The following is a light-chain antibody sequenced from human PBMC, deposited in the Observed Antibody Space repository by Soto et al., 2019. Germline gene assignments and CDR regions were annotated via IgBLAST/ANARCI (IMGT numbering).Light chain of an antibody. Sequence: EIVMTQSPATLSVSPGERATLSCRASQSAGSNLAWYQQKRGQPPRLLIHGASTRATGVPVRFSGSGSGTEFTLTISNLQSEDFALYFCQQYNNWPRSTFGGGTKVEMK. CDR1: QSAGSN. CDR2: GAS. CDR3: QQYNNWPRST. J-gene: IGKJ4*01. V-gene: IGKV3-15*01.